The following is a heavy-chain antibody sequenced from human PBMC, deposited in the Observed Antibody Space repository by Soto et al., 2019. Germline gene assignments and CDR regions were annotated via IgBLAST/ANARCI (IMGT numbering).Heavy chain of an antibody. CDR3: ARDNAAGWFDP. CDR2: IYYSGST. V-gene: IGHV4-59*01. Sequence: PSETLSLTCTVSGGSTSSYYWSWIRQPPGKGLEWIGYIYYSGSTNYNPSLKSRVTISVDTSKNQFSLKLSSVTAADTAVYYCARDNAAGWFDPWGQGTLVTVSS. D-gene: IGHD6-13*01. J-gene: IGHJ5*02. CDR1: GGSTSSYY.